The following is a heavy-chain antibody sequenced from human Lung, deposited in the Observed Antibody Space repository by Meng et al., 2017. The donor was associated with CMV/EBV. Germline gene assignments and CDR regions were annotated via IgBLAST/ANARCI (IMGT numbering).Heavy chain of an antibody. CDR1: GGSISSSNL. CDR2: IYHSRST. J-gene: IGHJ4*01. Sequence: SXTXSLXCAVSGGSISSSNLWTWVRQVPGKGLEWIGEIYHSRSTNYNPSLKSRVTISVDKFKNQFSLKLGSVTAADTAVYYCARIERRPIPKYSGSDCSTTAYWGPG. D-gene: IGHD2-21*02. V-gene: IGHV4-4*02. CDR3: ARIERRPIPKYSGSDCSTTAY.